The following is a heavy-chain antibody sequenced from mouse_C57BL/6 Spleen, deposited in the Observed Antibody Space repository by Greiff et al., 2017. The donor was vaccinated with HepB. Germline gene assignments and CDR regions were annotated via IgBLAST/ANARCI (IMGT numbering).Heavy chain of an antibody. CDR1: GFTFSDYY. J-gene: IGHJ3*01. Sequence: DVMLVESGGGLVQPGGSLKLSCAASGFTFSDYYMYWVRQTPEKRLEWVAYISNGGGSTYYPDTVKGRFTISRDNAKNTLYLQMSRLKSEDTAMYYCARHEEGPFAYWGQGTLVTVSA. CDR3: ARHEEGPFAY. V-gene: IGHV5-12*01. CDR2: ISNGGGST.